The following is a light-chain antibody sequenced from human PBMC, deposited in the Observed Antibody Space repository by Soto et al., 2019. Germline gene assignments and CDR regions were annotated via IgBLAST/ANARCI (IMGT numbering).Light chain of an antibody. CDR3: SSYAGSNILSVV. CDR2: EVS. V-gene: IGLV2-8*01. J-gene: IGLJ2*01. Sequence: QSALTQPPSASGSPGQSVTISCTGTISDGGGYNYVSWYQQHPGNAPKLMIYEVSKRPSGVPDRFSGSKSGNTASLTVSGLQAEDEADYYCSSYAGSNILSVVFGGGTKLTVL. CDR1: ISDGGGYNY.